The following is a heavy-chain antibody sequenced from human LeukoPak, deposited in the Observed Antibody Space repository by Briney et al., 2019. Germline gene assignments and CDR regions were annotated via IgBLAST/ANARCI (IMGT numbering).Heavy chain of an antibody. V-gene: IGHV1-2*02. CDR3: AKGRSAVPDF. D-gene: IGHD6-19*01. J-gene: IGHJ4*02. Sequence: GASVNVSCKASGYDFIDQYIHWVRQAPRQGLEWMGWMNANGGGTKYAQKFKDRVTLTRATSISTAYMELRSLTNGDTAVYYCAKGRSAVPDFWGQGTLVTVSS. CDR1: GYDFIDQY. CDR2: MNANGGGT.